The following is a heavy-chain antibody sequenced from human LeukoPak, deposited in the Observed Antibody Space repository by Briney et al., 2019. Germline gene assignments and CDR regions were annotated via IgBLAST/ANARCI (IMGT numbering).Heavy chain of an antibody. CDR2: IKSKTDGGTT. CDR1: GGSISSYY. CDR3: TTDGRQLDPTSYYYYYYMDV. D-gene: IGHD6-6*01. J-gene: IGHJ6*03. V-gene: IGHV3-15*01. Sequence: ETLSLTCTVSGGSISSYYWSWIRQPAGKGLEWVGRIKSKTDGGTTDYAAPVKGRFTISRDDSKNTLYLQMNSLKTEDTAVYYCTTDGRQLDPTSYYYYYYMDVWGKGTTVTVSS.